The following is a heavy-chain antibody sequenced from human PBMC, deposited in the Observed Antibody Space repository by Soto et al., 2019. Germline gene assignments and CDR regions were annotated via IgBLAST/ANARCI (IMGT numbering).Heavy chain of an antibody. CDR2: ISYSGST. CDR3: ARADPDSSVGY. CDR1: GGSMSSYY. V-gene: IGHV4-59*01. J-gene: IGHJ4*02. Sequence: SETLSLTCTVSGGSMSSYYWTWLRQSPGRGLEWIGYISYSGSTYYNPSLKSRVTTSADTSKNQFSLRMNSMIAADTAVYYCARADPDSSVGYWGQGTLVTVSS. D-gene: IGHD2-15*01.